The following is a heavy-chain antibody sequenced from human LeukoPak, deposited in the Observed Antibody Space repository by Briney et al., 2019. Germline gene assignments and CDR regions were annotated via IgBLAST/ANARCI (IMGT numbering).Heavy chain of an antibody. V-gene: IGHV3-30*04. CDR3: ARGRKGYCSSTSCRDPRYYYYMDV. CDR2: ISYDGSNK. CDR1: GFTFSSYA. J-gene: IGHJ6*03. Sequence: HSGGSLRLSCAASGFTFSSYAMHWVRQAPGKGLEWVAVISYDGSNKYYADSVKGRFTISRDNAKNSLYLQMNSLRAEDTAVYYCARGRKGYCSSTSCRDPRYYYYMDVWGKGTTVTVSS. D-gene: IGHD2-2*01.